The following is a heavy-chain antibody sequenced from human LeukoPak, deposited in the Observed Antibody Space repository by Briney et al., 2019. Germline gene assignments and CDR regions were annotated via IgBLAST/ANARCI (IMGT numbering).Heavy chain of an antibody. CDR1: GFTFSSYE. D-gene: IGHD4-17*01. CDR2: ISSSGSTI. J-gene: IGHJ5*02. Sequence: PGGSLRLSCATSGFTFSSYEMNWVRQAPGKGLEWVSYISSSGSTIYYADSVKGRFTISRDNSKNTLYLQMNSLRAEDTAVYYCANFDYGDEAWGQGTLVTVSS. V-gene: IGHV3-48*03. CDR3: ANFDYGDEA.